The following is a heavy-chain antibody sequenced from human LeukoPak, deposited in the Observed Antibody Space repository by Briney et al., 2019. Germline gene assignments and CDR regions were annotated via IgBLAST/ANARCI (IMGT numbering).Heavy chain of an antibody. V-gene: IGHV4-59*08. Sequence: PSETLSLTCTVSGGSISGYYWSWIRQPPGKGLEWIGYIYYSGITNYNPSLKSRVTISLDTSKSQFSLKLASVTAADTAVYYCARHGYCGAECYTYFDPWGQGTLVSVSS. J-gene: IGHJ4*02. D-gene: IGHD2-21*01. CDR1: GGSISGYY. CDR3: ARHGYCGAECYTYFDP. CDR2: IYYSGIT.